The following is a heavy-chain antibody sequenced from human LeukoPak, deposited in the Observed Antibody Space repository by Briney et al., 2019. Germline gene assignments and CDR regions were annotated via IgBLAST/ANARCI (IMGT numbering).Heavy chain of an antibody. D-gene: IGHD4-17*01. CDR2: IYYSGST. CDR3: TRVPISTTARGYFDY. CDR1: GGAVSSGGYF. J-gene: IGHJ4*02. V-gene: IGHV4-31*03. Sequence: SQTLSLTCTVSGGAVSSGGYFWSWIRQHPGKGLEWIGNIYYSGSTYYNPSLKSRVTISVDMSKNEFSLKLSSVTAADTAVYYCTRVPISTTARGYFDYWGQGTLVTVSS.